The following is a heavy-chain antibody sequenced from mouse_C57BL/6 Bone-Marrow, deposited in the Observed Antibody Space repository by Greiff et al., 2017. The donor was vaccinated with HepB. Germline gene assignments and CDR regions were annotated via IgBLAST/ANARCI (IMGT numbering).Heavy chain of an antibody. J-gene: IGHJ2*01. CDR2: IYPGSGST. CDR3: ARSITVVPYYFDY. V-gene: IGHV1-55*01. D-gene: IGHD1-1*01. CDR1: GYTFTSYW. Sequence: QVQPQQSGAELVKPGASVKMSCKASGYTFTSYWITWVKQRPGQGLEWIGDIYPGSGSTNYNEKFKSKATLTVDTSSSTAYMQLSSLTSEDSAVYYCARSITVVPYYFDYWGQGTTLTVSS.